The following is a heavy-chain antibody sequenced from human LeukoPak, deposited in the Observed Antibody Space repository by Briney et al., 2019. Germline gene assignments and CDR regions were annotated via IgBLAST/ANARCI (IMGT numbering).Heavy chain of an antibody. CDR2: IYHSGSS. CDR3: ARARIDWLLVFDY. CDR1: GGAISSSSW. J-gene: IGHJ4*02. Sequence: PSETLSLTCDVSGGAISSSSWWSWVHQTPGKGLEWIGEIYHSGSSNYNPSLKSRVTISADQSKRQFSLKLSSVTAADTAVYYCARARIDWLLVFDYWGQGTLVTVSS. V-gene: IGHV4/OR15-8*01. D-gene: IGHD3-9*01.